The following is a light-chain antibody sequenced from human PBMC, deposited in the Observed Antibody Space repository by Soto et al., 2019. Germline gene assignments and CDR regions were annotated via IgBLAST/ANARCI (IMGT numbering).Light chain of an antibody. J-gene: IGKJ4*01. CDR1: QDISNF. CDR2: AAS. CDR3: QQLNSYPIAT. V-gene: IGKV1-9*01. Sequence: DIQLPQFPSFVSASVAYRVTITCRTSQDISNFLAWYHQQPGKAPKLLIYAASTLQSGVPSRFSGSGSGREFTLTISSLQPEDFATYHCQQLNSYPIATFGGGTSGYQT.